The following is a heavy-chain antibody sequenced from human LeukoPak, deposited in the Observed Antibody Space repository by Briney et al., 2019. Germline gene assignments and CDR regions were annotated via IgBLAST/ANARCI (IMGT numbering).Heavy chain of an antibody. CDR3: AKEGTTYSSTWFDS. J-gene: IGHJ5*01. Sequence: GRSLRLSCAASGFTFNNYGMQWVRQTPGKGLEWVTVISHDGSVKHYADSVKGRFTISRDTSKNTVYLQMNSLRPEDTAVYYCAKEGTTYSSTWFDSWGRGTLVTVSS. CDR2: ISHDGSVK. D-gene: IGHD6-19*01. V-gene: IGHV3-30*18. CDR1: GFTFNNYG.